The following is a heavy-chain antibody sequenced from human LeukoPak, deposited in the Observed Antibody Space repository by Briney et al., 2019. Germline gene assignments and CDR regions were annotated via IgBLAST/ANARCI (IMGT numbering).Heavy chain of an antibody. CDR1: GFTFSNYW. V-gene: IGHV3-74*01. CDR2: INPDGGRT. D-gene: IGHD3-22*01. Sequence: GGSLRLSCAASGFTFSNYWVHWVRQAPGKGLVWVSRINPDGGRTDYADSVKGRFTISRDNAKNTLYLQMNSLRAEDTAVYYCARLSANSSAYFFDYWGQGTLVTVSS. CDR3: ARLSANSSAYFFDY. J-gene: IGHJ4*02.